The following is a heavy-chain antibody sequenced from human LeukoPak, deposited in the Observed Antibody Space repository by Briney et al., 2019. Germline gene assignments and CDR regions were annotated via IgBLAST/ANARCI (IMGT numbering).Heavy chain of an antibody. J-gene: IGHJ4*02. D-gene: IGHD6-13*01. Sequence: GGSLRLSCAASGFTFSSYAMSWVRQAPGKGLEWVSAISGSDGSTYYADSVKGRFTISRDNSKNTLYLQMNSLRAEDTAVYYCAKASTYSSSWYDFTQFDYWGQGTLVTVSS. CDR1: GFTFSSYA. V-gene: IGHV3-23*01. CDR3: AKASTYSSSWYDFTQFDY. CDR2: ISGSDGST.